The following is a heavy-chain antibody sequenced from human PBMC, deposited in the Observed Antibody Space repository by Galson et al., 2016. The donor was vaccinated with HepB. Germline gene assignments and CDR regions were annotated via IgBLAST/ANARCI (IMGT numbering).Heavy chain of an antibody. V-gene: IGHV3-73*01. CDR2: IRNKANNYAT. Sequence: SLRLSCAASGFSFSGSTMHWVRQPSGKGLEWIGLIRNKANNYATEYGDSVKGRFSISRDDSKNTAYLQMNSLQTDDTAVYYWIRQPGVYSSPWGQGTLVTVS. J-gene: IGHJ4*02. D-gene: IGHD6-6*01. CDR3: IRQPGVYSSP. CDR1: GFSFSGST.